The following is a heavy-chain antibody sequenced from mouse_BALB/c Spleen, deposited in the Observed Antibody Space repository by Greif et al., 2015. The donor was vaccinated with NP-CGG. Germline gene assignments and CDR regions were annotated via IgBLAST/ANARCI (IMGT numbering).Heavy chain of an antibody. D-gene: IGHD2-1*01. CDR2: IFPGTGTT. CDR3: ARLNGNYDLDY. V-gene: IGHV1S132*01. CDR1: GYTFTSYW. Sequence: VKLQESGAELVKPGASVKLSCKTSGYTFTSYWIQWVKQRPGQGLGWIGEIFPGTGTTYYNEKFKGKATLTIDTSSSTAYMQLSSLTSEDSAVYFCARLNGNYDLDYWGQGTTLTVSS. J-gene: IGHJ2*01.